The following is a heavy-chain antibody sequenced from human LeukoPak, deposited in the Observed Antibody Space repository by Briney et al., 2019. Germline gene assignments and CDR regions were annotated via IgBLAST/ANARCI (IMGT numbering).Heavy chain of an antibody. CDR1: GGSISSYY. Sequence: SETLSLTCTVSGGSISSYYWSWVRQPAGKGLEWIWRIYASGNTNYNPSLKGRVTMTVDTSKNQFSLNLSSVTAADTAVYYCARGPGSSWYYFDSWSQGTLVTVSS. CDR2: IYASGNT. CDR3: ARGPGSSWYYFDS. J-gene: IGHJ4*02. V-gene: IGHV4-4*07. D-gene: IGHD6-13*01.